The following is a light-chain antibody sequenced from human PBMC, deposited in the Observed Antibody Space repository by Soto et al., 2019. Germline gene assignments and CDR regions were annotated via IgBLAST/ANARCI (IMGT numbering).Light chain of an antibody. J-gene: IGKJ3*01. CDR3: QQFNNYPFT. CDR1: QGISSA. Sequence: AIQLTQSPSSLSASVGDRVTITCRASQGISSALAWYQQTPGKPPKLLIYDASSLEIGVPSRFSGSGSVTDFTPTISSLQPEDFATYYCQQFNNYPFTFGPGTKVDIK. CDR2: DAS. V-gene: IGKV1D-13*01.